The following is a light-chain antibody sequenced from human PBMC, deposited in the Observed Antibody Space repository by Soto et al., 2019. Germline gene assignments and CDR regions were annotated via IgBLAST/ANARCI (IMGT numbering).Light chain of an antibody. CDR2: AAS. V-gene: IGKV1-39*01. CDR1: QSISRN. J-gene: IGKJ5*01. CDR3: QQSYTTASIT. Sequence: DIQMTQSPSSLSASVGDRVTITCRASQSISRNLNWYQHKPGKAPKLLIYAASSLQNGVPSRFSGGGYGTEFTLCISGLQPEDFGNYYCQQSYTTASITFGQGTRLEIK.